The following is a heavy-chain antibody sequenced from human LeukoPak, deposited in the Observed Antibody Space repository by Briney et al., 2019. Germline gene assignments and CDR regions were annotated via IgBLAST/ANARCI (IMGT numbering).Heavy chain of an antibody. CDR2: ISHSGTT. Sequence: SETLSLTCAVSGYSIDSGYSWGRIRQPPGKGLEFIGTISHSGTTYYNPSLKSRLTLSADTSKNQFSLKMTSVTAADTATYYCARVYYGSGGYLPLEYWGPGILVTVSS. V-gene: IGHV4-38-2*01. CDR1: GYSIDSGYS. J-gene: IGHJ4*02. D-gene: IGHD3-10*01. CDR3: ARVYYGSGGYLPLEY.